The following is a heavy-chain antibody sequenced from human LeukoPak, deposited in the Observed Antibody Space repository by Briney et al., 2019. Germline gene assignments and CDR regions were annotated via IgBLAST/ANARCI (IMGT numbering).Heavy chain of an antibody. J-gene: IGHJ4*02. CDR3: ARTRYYDILTGYQYYFDY. Sequence: SVKVSCRASGGTFSSYAISWVRQAPGQGLEWMGGIIPIFGTANYAQKFQGRVTITADESTSTAYMELSSLRSEDTAVYYCARTRYYDILTGYQYYFDYWGQGTLVTVSS. CDR1: GGTFSSYA. CDR2: IIPIFGTA. D-gene: IGHD3-9*01. V-gene: IGHV1-69*01.